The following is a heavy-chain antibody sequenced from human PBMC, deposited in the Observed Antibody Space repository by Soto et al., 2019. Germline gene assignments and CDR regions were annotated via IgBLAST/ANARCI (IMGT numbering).Heavy chain of an antibody. V-gene: IGHV3-48*01. J-gene: IGHJ4*02. D-gene: IGHD5-12*01. CDR3: TRGYTGYAQAGLDS. CDR2: ITSSGSAI. CDR1: GFTFSIYS. Sequence: EVQLVESGGGLVQPGGSLRLSCAASGFTFSIYSMNWVRQAPGKGLEWVSYITSSGSAIYYADTVKGRFTISRDNAKKSLYPQMNSLRAEDTAVYYCTRGYTGYAQAGLDSWGQGTLVTVSA.